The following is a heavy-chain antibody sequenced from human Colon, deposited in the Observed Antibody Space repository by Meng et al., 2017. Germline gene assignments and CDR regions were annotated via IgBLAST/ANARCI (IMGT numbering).Heavy chain of an antibody. V-gene: IGHV4-4*07. CDR3: VRMTRDSSNWYVDF. CDR2: IYTSGTT. J-gene: IGHJ4*02. D-gene: IGHD6-13*01. CDR1: GGSLHGHF. Sequence: SETLSLTCTVSGGSLHGHFWSWIRQPAGKGLEWIGRIYTSGTTNYNPSLKSRVTMSIDTSRTHFSLKVSSVTAAATAVYYCVRMTRDSSNWYVDFWGQGTLVTVSS.